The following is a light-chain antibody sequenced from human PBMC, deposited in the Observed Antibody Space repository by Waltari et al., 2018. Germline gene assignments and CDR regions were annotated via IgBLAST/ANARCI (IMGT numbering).Light chain of an antibody. J-gene: IGKJ5*01. CDR2: DAS. CDR3: QQRDTWPPT. CDR1: QSISSY. Sequence: ENVLTQSPATLSLSPGERATLSCRASQSISSYLAWYQQKPGQAPRLLIYDASNRATGIPARFSGSGSGTDFTLTISSLEPEDFAVYYCQQRDTWPPTFGQGTRLEIK. V-gene: IGKV3-11*01.